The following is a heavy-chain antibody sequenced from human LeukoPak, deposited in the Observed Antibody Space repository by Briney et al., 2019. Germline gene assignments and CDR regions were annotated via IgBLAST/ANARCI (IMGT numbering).Heavy chain of an antibody. CDR3: AKEGYSGYDYLPWFDH. CDR1: GFTFSSYG. CDR2: IRYDGSNK. J-gene: IGHJ5*02. V-gene: IGHV3-30*02. Sequence: GGSLRLSCAASGFTFSSYGMHWLRQAPGKGLEWVAFIRYDGSNKYYADSVKGRFTISRDNSKNTLYLQMNSLRAEDTAVYYCAKEGYSGYDYLPWFDHWGQGPLVPVSS. D-gene: IGHD5-12*01.